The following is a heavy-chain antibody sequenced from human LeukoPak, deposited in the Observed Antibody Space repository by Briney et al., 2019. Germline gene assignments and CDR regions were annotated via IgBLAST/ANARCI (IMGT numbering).Heavy chain of an antibody. J-gene: IGHJ6*03. V-gene: IGHV1-2*02. CDR3: ARALYDYGDYNYYYYYYMDV. CDR2: INPNTGGT. D-gene: IGHD4-17*01. CDR1: GYTFTDYY. Sequence: ASVKVSCKASGYTFTDYYVLWVRQAPGQGLEWMGWINPNTGGTIYAQKFQGRVTMTRDTSISTAYMELSSLRSEDTAVYYCARALYDYGDYNYYYYYYMDVWGKGTTVTVSS.